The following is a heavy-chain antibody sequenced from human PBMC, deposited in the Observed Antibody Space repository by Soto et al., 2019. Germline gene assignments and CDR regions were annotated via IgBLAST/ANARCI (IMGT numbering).Heavy chain of an antibody. Sequence: AGGSPRLSSATPWFTFFSYAMRWVPQAPGKGLDWVSAISGSGGSTYYADSVKGRFTISRDNSKNTLYLQMNSLRAEDTAVYYCAKFNQQWLDDAFDIWGQGTMVTVSS. CDR1: WFTFFSYA. V-gene: IGHV3-23*01. J-gene: IGHJ3*02. CDR3: AKFNQQWLDDAFDI. CDR2: ISGSGGST. D-gene: IGHD6-19*01.